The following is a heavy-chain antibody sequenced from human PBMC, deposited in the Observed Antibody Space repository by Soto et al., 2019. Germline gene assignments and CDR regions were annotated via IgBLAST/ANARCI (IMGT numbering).Heavy chain of an antibody. J-gene: IGHJ4*02. V-gene: IGHV3-23*01. CDR1: GFSTSSYA. D-gene: IGHD2-2*01. CDR2: ISGSGGST. Sequence: XGSLRPSCAASGFSTSSYAMRWVRQAPGKGLEWVSAISGSGGSTYYADSVKGRFTSSRDNSKNTLYRQMNSQRAEDTAVCCCAKAKERQLPHWGQGALVTVSS. CDR3: AKAKERQLPH.